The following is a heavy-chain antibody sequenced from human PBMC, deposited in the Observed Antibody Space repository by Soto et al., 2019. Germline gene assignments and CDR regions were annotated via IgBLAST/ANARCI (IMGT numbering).Heavy chain of an antibody. J-gene: IGHJ4*02. CDR2: IYYSGST. V-gene: IGHV4-39*01. CDR3: ARRRWGKRWLQVPFDY. D-gene: IGHD5-12*01. Sequence: SETLSLTCAVYGGSFSDFFWGWIRQPPGKGLEWIGSIYYSGSTYYNPSLKSRVTISVDTSKNQFSLKLSSVTAADTAVYYCARRRWGKRWLQVPFDYWGQGTLVTVSS. CDR1: GGSFSDFF.